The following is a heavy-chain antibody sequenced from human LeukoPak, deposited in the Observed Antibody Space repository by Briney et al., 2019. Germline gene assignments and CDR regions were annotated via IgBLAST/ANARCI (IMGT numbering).Heavy chain of an antibody. CDR2: ISGSGAGT. CDR3: AKDTPPIYYDSSGYYDY. Sequence: PGGSLRLSCAASGFTFSSYAMSWVRQAPGKGLEWVSAISGSGAGTYYADSVKGRFTISRDDSKNTLYLQMNSLRAEDTAVYYCAKDTPPIYYDSSGYYDYWGQGTLVTVSS. D-gene: IGHD3-22*01. V-gene: IGHV3-23*01. CDR1: GFTFSSYA. J-gene: IGHJ4*02.